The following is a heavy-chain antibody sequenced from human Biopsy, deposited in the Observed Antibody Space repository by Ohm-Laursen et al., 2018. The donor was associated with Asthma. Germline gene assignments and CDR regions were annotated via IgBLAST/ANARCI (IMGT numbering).Heavy chain of an antibody. CDR3: VRDGTDDAFDI. J-gene: IGHJ3*02. CDR1: GFSFSNFA. CDR2: ISKDASTQ. V-gene: IGHV3-30*01. D-gene: IGHD1-1*01. Sequence: SLRTLLCSFGFSFSNFAIHWVRQAPGKGLEWVGVISKDASTQDYADSVKGRFTMARDNSKNTLDLQMNSLREEDTAVYYCVRDGTDDAFDIWGQGTVVSVSS.